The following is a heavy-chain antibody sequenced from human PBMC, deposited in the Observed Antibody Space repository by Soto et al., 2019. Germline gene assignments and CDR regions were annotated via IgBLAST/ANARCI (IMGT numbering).Heavy chain of an antibody. J-gene: IGHJ3*02. CDR1: GFTVSSNY. Sequence: EVQLLESGGGLVQPGGSLRLSCAASGFTVSSNYMSWVRQAPGKGLEWVSVIYSGGSTYYADSVKGRFTISRDNSKNKLYLQMNRLRAEDTAVYYCARDPDVVVPDVDAFDIWGQGTMVTVSS. CDR3: ARDPDVVVPDVDAFDI. V-gene: IGHV3-66*01. D-gene: IGHD2-21*01. CDR2: IYSGGST.